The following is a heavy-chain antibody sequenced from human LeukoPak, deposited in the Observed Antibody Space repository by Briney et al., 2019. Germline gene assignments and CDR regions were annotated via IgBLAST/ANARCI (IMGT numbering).Heavy chain of an antibody. D-gene: IGHD3-22*01. J-gene: IGHJ4*02. CDR1: GYSISSGYY. Sequence: SETLSLTCTVSGYSISSGYYWGWIRQPPGKGLEWIGSIYHSGSTYYNPSLKSRVTISVDTSKNQFSLKLSSVTAAATAVYYCARMARIGYYSLYYFDYWGQGTLVTGSS. V-gene: IGHV4-38-2*02. CDR2: IYHSGST. CDR3: ARMARIGYYSLYYFDY.